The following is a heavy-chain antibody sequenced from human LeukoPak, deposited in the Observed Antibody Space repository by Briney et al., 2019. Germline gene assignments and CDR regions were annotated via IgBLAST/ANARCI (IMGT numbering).Heavy chain of an antibody. CDR2: ISGGGFNT. CDR1: GLTFSAYA. J-gene: IGHJ4*02. V-gene: IGHV3-23*01. D-gene: IGHD7-27*01. Sequence: GGSLRLSCATSGLTFSAYAMNWVRQAPGKGLEWVSAISGGGFNTYYADSVQGRFTISRDNAKNTLYLQMNSLKGEDTAVYYCATSLGPLAEYWGRGTLVTVSS. CDR3: ATSLGPLAEY.